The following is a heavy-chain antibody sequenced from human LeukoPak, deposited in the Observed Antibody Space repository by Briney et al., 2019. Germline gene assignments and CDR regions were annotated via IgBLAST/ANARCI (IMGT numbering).Heavy chain of an antibody. CDR2: INHSGST. CDR1: GGSFSGYY. CDR3: ARAQSNQMATKI. Sequence: SETLSLTCAVYGGSFSGYYWSWLRQPPGKGLEWIGEINHSGSTNYNPSLKSRVTISVDTSKNQFFLKLNSVTAADTAVYYCARAQSNQMATKIWGQGILVTVSS. J-gene: IGHJ4*02. D-gene: IGHD5-24*01. V-gene: IGHV4-34*01.